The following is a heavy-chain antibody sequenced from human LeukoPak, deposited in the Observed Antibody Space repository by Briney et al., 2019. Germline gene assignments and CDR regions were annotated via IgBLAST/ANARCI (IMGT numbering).Heavy chain of an antibody. D-gene: IGHD3-16*01. Sequence: GGSLRLSCEASGFRLDNYWMTWVRQAPGKGLEWVADINEDGSKIYSLDSVKGRFTISRDNTKNSLSLQLNTLRAEDTAVYYCARWSHVSGRWFLDNRGRGTLVSVSS. CDR1: GFRLDNYW. J-gene: IGHJ4*02. CDR2: INEDGSKI. V-gene: IGHV3-7*05. CDR3: ARWSHVSGRWFLDN.